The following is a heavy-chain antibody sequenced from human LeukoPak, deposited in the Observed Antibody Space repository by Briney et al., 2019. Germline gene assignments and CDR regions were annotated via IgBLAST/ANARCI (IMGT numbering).Heavy chain of an antibody. CDR3: ARVRYCSSTTCNVGAFDI. Sequence: GASVKVSCKASGYTFTGYYMHWARQAPGQGLEWMGCINPNSGGTKYAQKFQGRVTMTRDTSISTAYMELSSLRSDDTAVYYCARVRYCSSTTCNVGAFDIWGQGTMVTVSS. CDR2: INPNSGGT. J-gene: IGHJ3*02. D-gene: IGHD2-2*01. V-gene: IGHV1-2*02. CDR1: GYTFTGYY.